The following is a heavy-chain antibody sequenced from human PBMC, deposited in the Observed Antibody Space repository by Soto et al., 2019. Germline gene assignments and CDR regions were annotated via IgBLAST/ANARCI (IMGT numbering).Heavy chain of an antibody. CDR2: IYQSGVT. J-gene: IGHJ5*02. CDR3: AGMPYTSGLRFDP. Sequence: PSETLSLTCNMSGDSYSISTYSWSWIRQPPGKALQWIGFIYQSGVTSYNPSLASRVSISLDRSNNQCSLTLKSVTAADTAVYFCAGMPYTSGLRFDPWGTGTLVTVSS. CDR1: GDSYSISTYS. V-gene: IGHV4-30-2*01. D-gene: IGHD6-19*01.